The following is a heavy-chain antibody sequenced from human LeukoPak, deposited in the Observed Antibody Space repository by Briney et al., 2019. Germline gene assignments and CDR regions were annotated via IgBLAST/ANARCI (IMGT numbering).Heavy chain of an antibody. D-gene: IGHD6-6*01. Sequence: GGSLRLSCAASGFTFSSYAMHWVRQAPGKGLEWVAVISYDGSNKYYADSVKGRFTISRDNSKNTLYLQMNSLRAEDTAVYYCARSPVHDAFDIWAQGTMVTVSS. CDR1: GFTFSSYA. V-gene: IGHV3-30-3*01. CDR2: ISYDGSNK. CDR3: ARSPVHDAFDI. J-gene: IGHJ3*02.